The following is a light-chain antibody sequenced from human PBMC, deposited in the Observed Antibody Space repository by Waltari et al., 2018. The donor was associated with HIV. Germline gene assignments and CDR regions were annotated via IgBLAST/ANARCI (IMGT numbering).Light chain of an antibody. CDR1: QSGTGSH. CDR2: DAS. Sequence: IVLTQSPATLSLSPGESATLSCRASQSGTGSHLAWNQQGPGLAPRLLIDDASKRATDIADRFSGSGSETDFTLTISRLEPEDFAVYYCHQYAVPPRTFGQGTRLEMK. CDR3: HQYAVPPRT. V-gene: IGKV3D-20*01. J-gene: IGKJ2*01.